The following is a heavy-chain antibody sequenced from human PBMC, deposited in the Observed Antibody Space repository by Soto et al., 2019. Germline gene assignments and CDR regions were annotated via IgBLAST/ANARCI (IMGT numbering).Heavy chain of an antibody. J-gene: IGHJ4*02. V-gene: IGHV4-59*01. CDR2: IYYSGST. Sequence: LSLTCTVSGGSISSYYWSWIRQPPGKGLEWIGYIYYSGSTNYNPSLKSRVTISVDTSKNQFSLKLSSVTAADTAVYYCARAKLEAMVFDYWGQGTLVTVSS. D-gene: IGHD5-18*01. CDR3: ARAKLEAMVFDY. CDR1: GGSISSYY.